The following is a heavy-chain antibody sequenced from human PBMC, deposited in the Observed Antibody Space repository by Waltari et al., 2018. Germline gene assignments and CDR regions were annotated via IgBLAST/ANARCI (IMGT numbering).Heavy chain of an antibody. CDR1: GGSISGYY. V-gene: IGHV4-59*01. Sequence: QVQLQESGPGLVKPSETLSLTCTVSGGSISGYYWSWIRQPPGKGLELIGYIYYDGSTNDSPSLKSRVTISVDTSKNQFSVKLTSVTTADTAVYYCARGEDDFSEGYHYYYMDVWGKGTTVTVSS. J-gene: IGHJ6*03. D-gene: IGHD3-3*01. CDR3: ARGEDDFSEGYHYYYMDV. CDR2: IYYDGST.